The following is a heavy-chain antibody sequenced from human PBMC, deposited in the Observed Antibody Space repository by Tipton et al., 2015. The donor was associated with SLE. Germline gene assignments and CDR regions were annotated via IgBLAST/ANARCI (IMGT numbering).Heavy chain of an antibody. CDR2: IYTSGST. D-gene: IGHD3-10*01. CDR3: ARDGFGEESSWFDP. J-gene: IGHJ5*02. CDR1: GGSISSYY. Sequence: TLSLTCTVSGGSISSYYWSWIRQPAGKGLEWIGRIYTSGSTNYNPTLKSRVTMSVDTSKNQFSLKLSSVTAADTAVYYCARDGFGEESSWFDPWGQGTLVTVSA. V-gene: IGHV4-4*07.